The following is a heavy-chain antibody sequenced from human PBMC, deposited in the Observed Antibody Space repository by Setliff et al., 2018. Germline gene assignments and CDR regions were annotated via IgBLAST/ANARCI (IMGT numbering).Heavy chain of an antibody. V-gene: IGHV4-34*01. CDR1: GETFSGFH. Sequence: TSETLSLTCAVYGETFSGFHWHWIRQAPGKGLEWIGQINPSGSTYYNPAVRGRVTISSDTSKNQFSLKLTSVTAADTAVYYCARGGSRWFGALSVPTTFDYWGQGIVVTVS. CDR2: INPSGST. J-gene: IGHJ4*02. CDR3: ARGGSRWFGALSVPTTFDY. D-gene: IGHD3-10*01.